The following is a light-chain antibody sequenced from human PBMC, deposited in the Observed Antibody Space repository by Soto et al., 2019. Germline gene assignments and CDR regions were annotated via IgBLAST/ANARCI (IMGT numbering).Light chain of an antibody. CDR3: CSYTTSNTRQIV. CDR1: SSDVGGYNY. V-gene: IGLV2-14*01. Sequence: SVLTQPASVSGSPGQSITISCTGTSSDVGGYNYVSWYQQHPGKAPKFMIYDVSNRPSGVSNRFSGSKSGNTASLTISGLQAEDEADYYCCSYTTSNTRQIVFGTGTEVTVL. CDR2: DVS. J-gene: IGLJ1*01.